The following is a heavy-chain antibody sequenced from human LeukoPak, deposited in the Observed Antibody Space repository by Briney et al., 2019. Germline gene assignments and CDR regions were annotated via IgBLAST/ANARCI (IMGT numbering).Heavy chain of an antibody. V-gene: IGHV4-30-2*01. Sequence: SETLSLTCAVSGGSISSGGFSWGWIRQPPGKGLEWIGYIYHSGSTYYNPSLKSRVTISVDRSKNQFSLKLSSVTAADTAVYYCARAAAGTFQADYWGQGTLVTVSS. CDR2: IYHSGST. J-gene: IGHJ4*02. CDR1: GGSISSGGFS. D-gene: IGHD6-13*01. CDR3: ARAAAGTFQADY.